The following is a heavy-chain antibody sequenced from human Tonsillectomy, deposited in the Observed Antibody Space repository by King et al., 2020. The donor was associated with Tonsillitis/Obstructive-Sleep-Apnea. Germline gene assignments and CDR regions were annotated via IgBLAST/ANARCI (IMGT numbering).Heavy chain of an antibody. D-gene: IGHD1-26*01. J-gene: IGHJ5*02. CDR3: ARRSGSYYRGSCDH. CDR1: GYSFTSYW. V-gene: IGHV5-51*01. Sequence: QLVQSGAEVKKPGEALKISCKASGYSFTSYWIDWVRQMPGNGLEWLGIIHPGDSDTRYSPSFQGQVTISVDKSVNTAYLQWSSLQASDTAMYYCARRSGSYYRGSCDHWGQGTLVTVSS. CDR2: IHPGDSDT.